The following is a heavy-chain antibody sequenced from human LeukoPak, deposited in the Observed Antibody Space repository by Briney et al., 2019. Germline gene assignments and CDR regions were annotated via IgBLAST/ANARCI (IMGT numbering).Heavy chain of an antibody. V-gene: IGHV1-69*04. CDR2: FIPMVGVE. CDR3: ARVQAVGVPVAIDAYYSYGMDV. J-gene: IGHJ6*02. D-gene: IGHD2-15*01. Sequence: SVKVSWKASGGTFSRNAISWVRQAPGQGLEWMGRFIPMVGVETYAQSFQGRVTITADRSTSTAYMELSSLRSEDTAVYYCARVQAVGVPVAIDAYYSYGMDVWGQGTAVTVSS. CDR1: GGTFSRNA.